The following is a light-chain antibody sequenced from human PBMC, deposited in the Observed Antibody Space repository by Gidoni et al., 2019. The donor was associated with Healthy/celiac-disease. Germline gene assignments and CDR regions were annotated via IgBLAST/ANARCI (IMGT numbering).Light chain of an antibody. CDR2: GAS. V-gene: IGKV3-15*01. J-gene: IGKJ2*01. CDR1: QSVSSN. Sequence: EIVMTQSPATLSVSPGERATLSCRASQSVSSNLAWYQQKPGQAPRLLIYGASTRATGIPARFSGSGSGTEFTLTISSLQSEAFAVYYCQQYNNWPRTFXQXTKLEIK. CDR3: QQYNNWPRT.